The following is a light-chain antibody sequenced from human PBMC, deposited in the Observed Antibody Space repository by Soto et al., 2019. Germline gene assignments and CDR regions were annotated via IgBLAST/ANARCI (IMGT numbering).Light chain of an antibody. Sequence: QYALTQPASVSESPGQSITISCTGTSNDIGDYNFVSWYQQHPGKAPQLMIYDVSYRPSGVSHRFSGSKSGNTASLTISWLQTEDEADYYCSSYTSNTTLVFGGGTKVTVL. CDR3: SSYTSNTTLV. CDR1: SNDIGDYNF. V-gene: IGLV2-14*01. J-gene: IGLJ2*01. CDR2: DVS.